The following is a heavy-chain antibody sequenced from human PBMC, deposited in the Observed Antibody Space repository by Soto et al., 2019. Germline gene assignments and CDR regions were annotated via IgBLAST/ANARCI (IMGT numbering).Heavy chain of an antibody. Sequence: GGSLRLSCAASGFTFSNAWMSWVRQAPGKGLEWVGCIKSYTNGGTTDYSAPVKGRFAISRADTKNTLYLQMNSLKTEDAGVYYCTTDDPINKYWGQGTLVTVSS. J-gene: IGHJ4*02. CDR1: GFTFSNAW. V-gene: IGHV3-15*01. CDR3: TTDDPINKY. CDR2: IKSYTNGGTT.